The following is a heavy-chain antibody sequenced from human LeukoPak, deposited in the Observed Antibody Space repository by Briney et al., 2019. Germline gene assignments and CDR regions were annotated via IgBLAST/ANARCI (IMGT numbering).Heavy chain of an antibody. CDR3: AREDYDYGDYYFDY. D-gene: IGHD4-17*01. Sequence: PGGTLRLSCAASGFTFSSYWMHWVRQAPGEGLVWVSRINSDGSHTIYADSVKGRFTISRRNAKNTLYLQMYSLRAEDTALYYCAREDYDYGDYYFDYWGQGTLVTVSS. V-gene: IGHV3-74*01. CDR1: GFTFSSYW. J-gene: IGHJ4*02. CDR2: INSDGSHT.